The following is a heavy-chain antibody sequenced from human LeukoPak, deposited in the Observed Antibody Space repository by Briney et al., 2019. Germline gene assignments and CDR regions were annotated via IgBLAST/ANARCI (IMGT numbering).Heavy chain of an antibody. Sequence: PGGSLRLSCAASGFTFSTYAMSWVRLAPGKGLEWVSGISGSGGSTYYADSVKGRFTSSRDNSNNTLYVQMNSLRVEDTAVYYCATSGGLSGSGRLAMDVWGQGTTVTVSS. CDR3: ATSGGLSGSGRLAMDV. CDR1: GFTFSTYA. V-gene: IGHV3-23*01. D-gene: IGHD3-10*01. J-gene: IGHJ6*02. CDR2: ISGSGGST.